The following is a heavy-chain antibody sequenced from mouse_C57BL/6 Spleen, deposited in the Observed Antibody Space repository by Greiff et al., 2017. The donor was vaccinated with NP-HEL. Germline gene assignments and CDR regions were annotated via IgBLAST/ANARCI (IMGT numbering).Heavy chain of an antibody. Sequence: EVQLVESGGGLVKPGGSLKLSCAASGFTFSSYAMSWVRQTPEKRPEWVATISDGGSYTYYPDNVKGRFTISRDNAKNNLYLQMSHLKSEDTAMYYCARYQDYYGSSPFAYWGQGTLVTVSA. CDR2: ISDGGSYT. CDR1: GFTFSSYA. D-gene: IGHD1-1*01. CDR3: ARYQDYYGSSPFAY. V-gene: IGHV5-4*01. J-gene: IGHJ3*01.